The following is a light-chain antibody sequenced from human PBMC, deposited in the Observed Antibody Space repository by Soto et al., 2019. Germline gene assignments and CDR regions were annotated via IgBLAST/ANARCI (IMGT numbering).Light chain of an antibody. CDR3: QQRSNWPPMYT. CDR1: QSVRSN. CDR2: DAS. Sequence: EIVLTQSPATLSLSPGERATLSCRASQSVRSNLAWYQQKPGQAPRLLIFDASSRATGIPVRFSGSGSGTDFTLTISSLEPADFAVYYCQQRSNWPPMYTFGQGTILEIK. V-gene: IGKV3-11*01. J-gene: IGKJ2*01.